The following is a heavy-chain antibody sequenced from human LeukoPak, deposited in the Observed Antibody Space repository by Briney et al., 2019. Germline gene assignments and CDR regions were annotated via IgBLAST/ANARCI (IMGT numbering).Heavy chain of an antibody. V-gene: IGHV4-39*01. D-gene: IGHD2-2*01. CDR2: TYYSGST. CDR1: GGSISSSSYY. Sequence: SETLSLTCTVSGGSISSSSYYWGWIRQPPGKGLEWIGSTYYSGSTYYNPSLKSRVTISVDTSKNQFSLKLSSVTAADTAVYYCAGGGVIVVFPDYWGQGTLVTVSS. CDR3: AGGGVIVVFPDY. J-gene: IGHJ4*02.